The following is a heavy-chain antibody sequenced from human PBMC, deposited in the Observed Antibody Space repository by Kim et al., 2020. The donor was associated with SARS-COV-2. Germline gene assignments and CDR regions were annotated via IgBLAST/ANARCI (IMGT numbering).Heavy chain of an antibody. CDR2: ISYDGSNK. V-gene: IGHV3-30*18. CDR1: GFTFSSYG. Sequence: GGSLRLSCAASGFTFSSYGMHWVRQAPGKGLEWVAVISYDGSNKYYADSVKGRFTISRDNSKNTLYLQMNSLRAEDTAVYYCAKDREWELLGYYYGMDVWGQGTTVTVSS. J-gene: IGHJ6*02. D-gene: IGHD1-26*01. CDR3: AKDREWELLGYYYGMDV.